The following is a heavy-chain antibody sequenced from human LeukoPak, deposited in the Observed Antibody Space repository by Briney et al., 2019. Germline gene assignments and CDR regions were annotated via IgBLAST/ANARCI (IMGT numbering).Heavy chain of an antibody. V-gene: IGHV4-59*01. CDR1: GGSISSYY. D-gene: IGHD2-15*01. CDR3: ARGAELPDY. J-gene: IGHJ4*02. CDR2: VSYGGST. Sequence: PSETLSLTCTVSGGSISSYYWSWIRQPPGKGLEWIGYVSYGGSTNYNPSLKSRVTISVDTSKNQFSLKLTSVTAADTAVYYCARGAELPDYWGQGTLVTVSA.